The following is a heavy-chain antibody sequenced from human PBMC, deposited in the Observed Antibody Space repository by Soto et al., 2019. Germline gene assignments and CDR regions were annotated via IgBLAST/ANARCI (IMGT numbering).Heavy chain of an antibody. Sequence: EVQLVESGGTLVQPGGSLRLSCADSGFSFSSYWMHWVRQGPGKGLAWVARINTDGSSTNYADSVKGRFTISRDNAKNTLYLQMNSLRAEDTAVYYCARSPGGYYIDWGQGTMVTVSS. CDR1: GFSFSSYW. V-gene: IGHV3-74*01. CDR3: ARSPGGYYID. CDR2: INTDGSST. D-gene: IGHD3-9*01. J-gene: IGHJ3*01.